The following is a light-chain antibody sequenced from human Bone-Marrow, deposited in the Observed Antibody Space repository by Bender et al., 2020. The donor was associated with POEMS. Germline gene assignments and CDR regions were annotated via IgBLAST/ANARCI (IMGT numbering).Light chain of an antibody. V-gene: IGLV3-21*04. J-gene: IGLJ2*01. CDR1: NIGSKS. CDR2: EDV. CDR3: QVWDGWSGQNVV. Sequence: SYVVTQPPSMSLAPGKTAMIPCGGDNIGSKSVQWYQQKPGQAPVLVIYEDVDRPSEIPARFSGSISGNTATLTITGVEAGDEADYYCQVWDGWSGQNVVFGGGTKLTVL.